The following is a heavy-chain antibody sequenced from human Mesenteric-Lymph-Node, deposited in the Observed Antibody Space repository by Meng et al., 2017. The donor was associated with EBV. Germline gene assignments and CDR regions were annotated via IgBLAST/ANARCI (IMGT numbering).Heavy chain of an antibody. CDR2: VNHAGTT. CDR3: AALGSFASSIDP. J-gene: IGHJ5*02. D-gene: IGHD3-16*01. V-gene: IGHV4-34*01. Sequence: QSQHQQWCAGLLKPSGPLSLTCAGYGGSFSDYYWPWIRQPPGKGLEWIGEVNHAGTTIYNPSLESRVTISVDTSKNQFSLKLTSVTAADTAVYFCAALGSFASSIDPWGQGTLVTVSS. CDR1: GGSFSDYY.